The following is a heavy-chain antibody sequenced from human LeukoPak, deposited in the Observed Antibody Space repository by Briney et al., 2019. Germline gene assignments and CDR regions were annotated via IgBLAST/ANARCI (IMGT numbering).Heavy chain of an antibody. V-gene: IGHV3-53*01. Sequence: GGSLRLSCAASGFTVSSNYMSWVRQAPGKGLEWVSVIYAGGSPYYADSVKGRFTISRDNSKNTLYLQMNSLRAEDTAVYYCARDGGRGVRGVITRGYFDYWGQGTLVTVSS. CDR1: GFTVSSNY. J-gene: IGHJ4*02. CDR2: IYAGGSP. CDR3: ARDGGRGVRGVITRGYFDY. D-gene: IGHD3-10*01.